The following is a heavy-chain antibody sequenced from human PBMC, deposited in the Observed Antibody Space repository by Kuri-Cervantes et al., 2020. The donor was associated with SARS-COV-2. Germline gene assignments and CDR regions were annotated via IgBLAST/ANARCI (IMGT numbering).Heavy chain of an antibody. CDR2: IYSSGST. J-gene: IGHJ5*02. CDR1: GGSISSGDYF. D-gene: IGHD3-22*01. V-gene: IGHV4-30-4*01. Sequence: SETLSLTCTVSGGSISSGDYFWSWIRQPPGKGLEWIGYIYSSGSTYYNPSLKSRVTMSVDRSKNQFSLKPTSVTAADTAVYYCANYYYDKRGYYYGWFDPWGQGTLVTVSS. CDR3: ANYYYDKRGYYYGWFDP.